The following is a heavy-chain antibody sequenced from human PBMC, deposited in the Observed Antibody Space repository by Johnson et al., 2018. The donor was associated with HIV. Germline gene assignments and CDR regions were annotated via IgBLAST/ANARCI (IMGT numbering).Heavy chain of an antibody. CDR3: ARGRSGILILDDAFDI. V-gene: IGHV3-66*01. CDR1: GFTFSNAW. J-gene: IGHJ3*02. Sequence: VQLVESGGGLVQPGGSLRLSCAASGFTFSNAWMSWVRQAPGKGLEWVSVIYTGGNTYYANSVKDRLTISRDISKNTLYLEMNIMRAEDTAVYYCARGRSGILILDDAFDIWGQGTMVTVSS. CDR2: IYTGGNT. D-gene: IGHD1-14*01.